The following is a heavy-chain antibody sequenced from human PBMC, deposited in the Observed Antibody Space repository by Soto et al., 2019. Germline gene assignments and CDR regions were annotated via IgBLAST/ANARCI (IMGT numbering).Heavy chain of an antibody. CDR2: IYYTGST. Sequence: SETLSLTCTVSGVSITSGTYYWGWIRQPPGKGLEWIGTIYYTGSTYYDPSLKSRVTISVDTSKNQFSLKLTSVTAADTAVYYCALSSWKLLWFGEPFSGSGLDPWGQGTLVTVSS. CDR1: GVSITSGTYY. J-gene: IGHJ5*02. D-gene: IGHD3-10*01. V-gene: IGHV4-39*01. CDR3: ALSSWKLLWFGEPFSGSGLDP.